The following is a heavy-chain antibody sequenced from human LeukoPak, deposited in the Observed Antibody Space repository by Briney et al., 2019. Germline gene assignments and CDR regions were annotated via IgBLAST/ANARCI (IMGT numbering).Heavy chain of an antibody. CDR2: ISSIDSTT. D-gene: IGHD6-13*01. CDR3: ARGLASSNWPHWFDP. Sequence: PGGSLRLSCAASGFTFSNHEMNWVRQAPGKGLEWVSYISSIDSTTYYADSVKGRFTISRDNAKNSLYLQMNSLRVEDTAVYHCARGLASSNWPHWFDPWGQGTLVSVSS. CDR1: GFTFSNHE. V-gene: IGHV3-48*03. J-gene: IGHJ5*02.